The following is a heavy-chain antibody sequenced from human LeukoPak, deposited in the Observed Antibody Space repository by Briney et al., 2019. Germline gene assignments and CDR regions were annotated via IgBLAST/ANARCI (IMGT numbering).Heavy chain of an antibody. V-gene: IGHV4-34*01. CDR2: FNHSGST. D-gene: IGHD2-2*01. J-gene: IGHJ5*02. Sequence: SETLSLTCAVYGGSFTDYFLSWIRQPPGKGLEWLGEFNHSGSTNYNPSLKSRVTISMDSSKNQFSLKLSSVTAADTAVYYCARGGNCRTTNCLLDPWGQGTLVTVSS. CDR1: GGSFTDYF. CDR3: ARGGNCRTTNCLLDP.